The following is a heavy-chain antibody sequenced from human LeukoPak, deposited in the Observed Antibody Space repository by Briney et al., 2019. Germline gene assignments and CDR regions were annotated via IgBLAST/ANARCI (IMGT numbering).Heavy chain of an antibody. CDR1: GFTFSTYG. J-gene: IGHJ4*02. Sequence: GRSLRLTCAASGFTFSTYGMHWVRQAPGKGLEWVALIWYDGSNKYYADSVKGRFTISRDNSKNTLYLQMNSLRAEDTAVYYCAHLETGEPLFGWGQGTLVTVSS. CDR2: IWYDGSNK. CDR3: AHLETGEPLFG. V-gene: IGHV3-33*01. D-gene: IGHD3-10*01.